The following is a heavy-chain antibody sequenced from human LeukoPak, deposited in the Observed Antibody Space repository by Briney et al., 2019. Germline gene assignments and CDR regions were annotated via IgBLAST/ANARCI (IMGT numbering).Heavy chain of an antibody. Sequence: GGSLRLSCAASGFTFSSYSMNWVRQAPGKGLEWVGRIKSKTDGGTTDYAAPVKGRFTISRDDSKNTLYLQMNSLKTEDTAVYYCTTDLRVYSNYEADYWGQGTLVTVSS. CDR1: GFTFSSYS. J-gene: IGHJ4*02. V-gene: IGHV3-15*01. CDR2: IKSKTDGGTT. D-gene: IGHD4-11*01. CDR3: TTDLRVYSNYEADY.